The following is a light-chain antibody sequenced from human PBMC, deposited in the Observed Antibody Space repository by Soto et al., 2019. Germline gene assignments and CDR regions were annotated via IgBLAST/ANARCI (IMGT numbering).Light chain of an antibody. V-gene: IGKV3-15*01. Sequence: EIVLTQSPGTLSLSPGERATLSCRASQSISSSYLAWYQQKPGQAPRLLIYGASIRATGVPPRFSGSGSGTDFTLTINSLQSEDFAVYYCQQHNNWPKWTFGQGTKVDIK. CDR2: GAS. CDR1: QSISSSY. CDR3: QQHNNWPKWT. J-gene: IGKJ1*01.